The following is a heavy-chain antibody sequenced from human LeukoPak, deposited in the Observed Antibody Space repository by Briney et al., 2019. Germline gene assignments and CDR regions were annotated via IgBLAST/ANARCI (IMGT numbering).Heavy chain of an antibody. CDR1: GCTFTSYD. CDR3: ARGLRITMVRGGSYLVY. V-gene: IGHV1-8*01. D-gene: IGHD3-10*01. CDR2: MNPNSGNT. Sequence: ASVKVSCKASGCTFTSYDINWVRQATGQGLEWMGWMNPNSGNTGYAQKFQGRVTMTRNTSISTAYMELSSLRSEDTAAYYCARGLRITMVRGGSYLVYWGQGTLVTVSS. J-gene: IGHJ4*02.